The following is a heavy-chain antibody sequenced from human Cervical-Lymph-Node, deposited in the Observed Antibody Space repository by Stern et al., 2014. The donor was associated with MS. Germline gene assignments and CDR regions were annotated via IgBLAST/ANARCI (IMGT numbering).Heavy chain of an antibody. D-gene: IGHD5-12*01. J-gene: IGHJ6*02. CDR1: GFTFGDYA. Sequence: EDQLVESGGGLVQPGRSLRLSCTASGFTFGDYALSWVRQAPGKGLEWVGFIRSKVYGGTTKYAASVKGRFTISRDDSKSIAYLQMNSLKTEDAAVYYCTRTQGGYETYYYYGMDVWGQGTTVTVSS. CDR2: IRSKVYGGTT. CDR3: TRTQGGYETYYYYGMDV. V-gene: IGHV3-49*04.